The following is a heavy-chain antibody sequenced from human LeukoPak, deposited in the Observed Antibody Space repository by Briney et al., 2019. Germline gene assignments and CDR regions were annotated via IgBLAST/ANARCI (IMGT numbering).Heavy chain of an antibody. D-gene: IGHD2-2*01. CDR3: ARLYIVVVPASAFDV. Sequence: SETLSLTCTVSGDSLSSNSYYWGWIRQPPGKGLEWIGSIYYTGITYYNPSLKSRLTMSVDTSKHQFSLKLSSVTAAYTAVYYCARLYIVVVPASAFDVWGQGTMVTVSS. CDR1: GDSLSSNSYY. J-gene: IGHJ3*01. V-gene: IGHV4-39*01. CDR2: IYYTGIT.